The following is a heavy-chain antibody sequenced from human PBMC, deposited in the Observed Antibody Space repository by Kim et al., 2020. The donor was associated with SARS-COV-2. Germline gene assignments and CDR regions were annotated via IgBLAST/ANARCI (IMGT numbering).Heavy chain of an antibody. Sequence: GGSLRLSCAASGFTFSSYAMSWVRQAPGKGLEWVSAISGSGGSTYYADSVKGRFTISRDNSKNTLYLQMNSLRAEDTAVYYCAKGVNIVVVPAYYYYGMDVWGQGTTVTVSS. V-gene: IGHV3-23*01. J-gene: IGHJ6*02. CDR3: AKGVNIVVVPAYYYYGMDV. CDR1: GFTFSSYA. CDR2: ISGSGGST. D-gene: IGHD2-2*01.